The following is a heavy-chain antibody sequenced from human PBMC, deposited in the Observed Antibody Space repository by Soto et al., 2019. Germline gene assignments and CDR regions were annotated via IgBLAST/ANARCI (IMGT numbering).Heavy chain of an antibody. Sequence: QVLLVQSGAEVKKPGSSVKVSCKLSGATFSSYAMSWVRQAPGQGLEWIGGIIPFFGTPNYAQKFQGRVTITADTSMATSYMELSSLRSDDTAVYYCARDKGAYYSHLVYWGQGTLVTVSS. CDR2: IIPFFGTP. CDR3: ARDKGAYYSHLVY. CDR1: GATFSSYA. J-gene: IGHJ4*02. V-gene: IGHV1-69*06. D-gene: IGHD3-22*01.